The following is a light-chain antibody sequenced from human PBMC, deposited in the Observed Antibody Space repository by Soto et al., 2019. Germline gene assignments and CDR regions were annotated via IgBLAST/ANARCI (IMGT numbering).Light chain of an antibody. J-gene: IGKJ4*01. V-gene: IGKV3-11*01. Sequence: EIVLTQSPATLSLSPGERATLSCSASQGISSHLAWYQQKPGQAPRPLIYDASNRAAGTPARFSGSGSGTDFTLTISGLEPEDFAVYYCQQRTNWPLTFGGGTKVEIK. CDR2: DAS. CDR1: QGISSH. CDR3: QQRTNWPLT.